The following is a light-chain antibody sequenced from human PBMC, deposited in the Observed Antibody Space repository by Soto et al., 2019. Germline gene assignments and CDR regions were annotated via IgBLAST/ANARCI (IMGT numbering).Light chain of an antibody. V-gene: IGKV3-11*01. CDR2: GAS. CDR3: QQRSNWPLT. Sequence: EVVLTQSPATLSVSPGDRATLSCRASQSVSRNLAWYQQKPGQAPRLLIYGASTRATGVPARFSGSGSGTDFTLTISSLEPEDFAVYYCQQRSNWPLTFGPGTKVDIK. CDR1: QSVSRN. J-gene: IGKJ3*01.